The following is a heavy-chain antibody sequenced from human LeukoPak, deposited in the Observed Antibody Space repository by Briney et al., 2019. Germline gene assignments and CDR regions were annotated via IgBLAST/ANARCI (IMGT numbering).Heavy chain of an antibody. CDR3: ARGAASNIVATTRAQYYYYYGMDV. D-gene: IGHD5-12*01. CDR2: INHSGSN. J-gene: IGHJ6*02. V-gene: IGHV4-34*01. CDR1: GGSFSGYY. Sequence: SETLSLPFAVYGGSFSGYYWRWIRQPPGKGLEWIGEINHSGSNNHNPSLKSRVTISVDTSKNKFSLKLSSVTAADTAVYYCARGAASNIVATTRAQYYYYYGMDVWGQGTTVTVSS.